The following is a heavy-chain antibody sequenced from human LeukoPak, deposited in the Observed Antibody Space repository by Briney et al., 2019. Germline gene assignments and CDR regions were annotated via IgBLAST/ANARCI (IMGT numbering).Heavy chain of an antibody. J-gene: IGHJ3*02. CDR2: IKQDGSEK. D-gene: IGHD3-22*01. Sequence: GGSLRLSCVASGFTFSSYAMSWVRQAPGKGLEWVANIKQDGSEKYYGDSVKGRFTISRDNAKNSLYLQMNSLRAEDTAVYYCAREGGTYDSSGYYQAYDAFDIWGQGTMVTVSS. V-gene: IGHV3-7*05. CDR1: GFTFSSYA. CDR3: AREGGTYDSSGYYQAYDAFDI.